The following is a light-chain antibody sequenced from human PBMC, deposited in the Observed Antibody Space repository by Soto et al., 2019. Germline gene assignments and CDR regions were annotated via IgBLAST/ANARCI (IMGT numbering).Light chain of an antibody. Sequence: QSVLTQPASVFGSPGQSITISCTGTSSDVGGYNSVSWYRQDPGKAPKLMIYDVTNRPSGVSNRFSGSKSGNTASLTISGLQAEDEADYYCSSFTSSITYVFGNGTKVTVL. CDR1: SSDVGGYNS. V-gene: IGLV2-14*01. J-gene: IGLJ1*01. CDR2: DVT. CDR3: SSFTSSITYV.